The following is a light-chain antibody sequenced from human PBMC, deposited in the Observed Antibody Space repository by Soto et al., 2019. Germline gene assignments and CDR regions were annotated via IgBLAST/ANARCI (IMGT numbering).Light chain of an antibody. Sequence: EIVLTQSPGTLSLSPGERATLSCRASQSVSSSYLAWYQQKPGQAPRLLIYGASSRATCITDRFSGSGSGTDFTLTISRLEPEDFAVYYCQQYGSSPPKTFGQGTQLEIK. CDR3: QQYGSSPPKT. CDR1: QSVSSSY. CDR2: GAS. V-gene: IGKV3-20*01. J-gene: IGKJ2*01.